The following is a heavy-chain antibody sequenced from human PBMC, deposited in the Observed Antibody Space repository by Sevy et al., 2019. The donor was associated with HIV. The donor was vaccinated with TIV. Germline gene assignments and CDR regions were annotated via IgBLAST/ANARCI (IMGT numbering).Heavy chain of an antibody. CDR3: AKDGMITFGGVIVLLNLDY. CDR1: GFTFSSYG. CDR2: ISYDGSNK. J-gene: IGHJ4*02. Sequence: GGSLRLSCAASGFTFSSYGMHWVRQAPGKGLEWVALISYDGSNKYYADSVKGRFTISRDNSKNTLYLQMNSLRAEDTAVYYCAKDGMITFGGVIVLLNLDYWGQGTLVTVSS. V-gene: IGHV3-30*18. D-gene: IGHD3-16*02.